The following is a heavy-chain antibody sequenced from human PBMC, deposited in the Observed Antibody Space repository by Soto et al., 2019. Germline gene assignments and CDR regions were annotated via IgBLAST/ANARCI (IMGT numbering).Heavy chain of an antibody. CDR3: ASLEWESTGYADY. CDR1: GFTFGSNW. D-gene: IGHD3-3*01. CDR2: IKRDGSEK. J-gene: IGHJ4*02. V-gene: IGHV3-7*03. Sequence: EVQLVESGGGLVQPGGSLRLSCAASGFTFGSNWMSWVRQASGKGLEWVANIKRDGSEKYYVDSVKGRFTISRDNAKNTLYLQMNSLRADDPAVYYCASLEWESTGYADYWGQGTLVTVSS.